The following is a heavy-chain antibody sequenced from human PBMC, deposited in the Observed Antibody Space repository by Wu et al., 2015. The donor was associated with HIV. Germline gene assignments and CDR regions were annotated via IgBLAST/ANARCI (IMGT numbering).Heavy chain of an antibody. J-gene: IGHJ5*02. CDR3: ARELEDPAIMVRAGFDP. V-gene: IGHV1-69*05. CDR2: VTPMFGST. CDR1: GNIFSKYS. D-gene: IGHD3-10*01. Sequence: QVQLVQSGAEVKKPGSSVKVSCKASGNIFSKYSINWVRQAPGQGLEWLGGVTPMFGSTNYAQKFQGRVTITSDVYRNIVYMEMSSLRSEDTAIYYCARELEDPAIMVRAGFDPSGPGDPRHRLL.